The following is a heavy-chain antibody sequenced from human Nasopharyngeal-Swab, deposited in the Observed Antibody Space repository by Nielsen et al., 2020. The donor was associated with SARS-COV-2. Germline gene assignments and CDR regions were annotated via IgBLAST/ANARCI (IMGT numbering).Heavy chain of an antibody. D-gene: IGHD3-10*01. CDR3: ARQPPYGSGSPKYFDY. CDR1: GYSFTTYW. V-gene: IGHV5-51*01. Sequence: GGSLRLSCKGSGYSFTTYWIGWVRQMPGKGLEWLGIIYPGDSDTRYGPSSQGQVTISADKSINTAYLQWSSLQASDTAIYYCARQPPYGSGSPKYFDYWGQGTQVTVSS. CDR2: IYPGDSDT. J-gene: IGHJ4*02.